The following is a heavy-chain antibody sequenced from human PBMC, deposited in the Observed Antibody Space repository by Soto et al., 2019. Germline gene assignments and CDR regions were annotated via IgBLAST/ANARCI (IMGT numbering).Heavy chain of an antibody. D-gene: IGHD6-19*01. J-gene: IGHJ3*02. CDR3: AKTANGWFSAFDI. Sequence: GGSLRLSCAASGFTFSSYSMNWVRQAPGKGLEWVSSISSSSSYIYYAESVKGRFTISRDNAKNSLYLQMNSLRAEDTAVYYCAKTANGWFSAFDIWGQGTMVTVSS. CDR2: ISSSSSYI. V-gene: IGHV3-21*04. CDR1: GFTFSSYS.